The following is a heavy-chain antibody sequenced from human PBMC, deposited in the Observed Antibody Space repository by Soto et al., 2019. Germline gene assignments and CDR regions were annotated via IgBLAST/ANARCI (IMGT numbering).Heavy chain of an antibody. V-gene: IGHV3-23*01. D-gene: IGHD6-19*01. Sequence: GGSLRLSCAASGFTFSSYAMSWVRQAPGKGLEWVSAISGSGGSTYYADSVKGRFTISRDNSKNTLYLQMNSLRAEDTAVYYCAKVGDSSGWYYYYYGMDVWGQGTTVTVSS. CDR1: GFTFSSYA. J-gene: IGHJ6*02. CDR2: ISGSGGST. CDR3: AKVGDSSGWYYYYYGMDV.